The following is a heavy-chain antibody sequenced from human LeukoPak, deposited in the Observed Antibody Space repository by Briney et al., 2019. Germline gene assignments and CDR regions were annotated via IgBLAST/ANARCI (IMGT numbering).Heavy chain of an antibody. V-gene: IGHV3-7*04. CDR1: GGSISSYY. CDR3: AKESEEEQLLGEAMFDH. D-gene: IGHD1-26*01. CDR2: IKQDGSEK. Sequence: ETLSLTCTVSGGSISSYYWSWIRQPPGKGLEWVANIKQDGSEKYYVDSVKGRFIISRDNSKNTLYLQMNSLSSEDTALYSCAKESEEEQLLGEAMFDHWGRGTLLTVSS. J-gene: IGHJ2*01.